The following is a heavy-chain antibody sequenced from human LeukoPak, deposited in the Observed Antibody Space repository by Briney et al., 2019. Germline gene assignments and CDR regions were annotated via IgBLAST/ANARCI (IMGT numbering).Heavy chain of an antibody. J-gene: IGHJ4*02. CDR2: IYSGGST. CDR1: GFTVSSNY. Sequence: PGGSLRLSCAASGFTVSSNYMSWVRQAPGKGLEWVSVIYSGGSTYSADSVKGRFTISRDNAKNSLYLQMNSLRAEDTAVYYCARDLRRLTYFDFWGQGTLVTVS. V-gene: IGHV3-53*01. D-gene: IGHD6-25*01. CDR3: ARDLRRLTYFDF.